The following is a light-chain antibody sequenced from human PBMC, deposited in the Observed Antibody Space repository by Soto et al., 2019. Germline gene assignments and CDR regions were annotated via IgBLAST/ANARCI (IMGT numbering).Light chain of an antibody. CDR3: SSYTSSGTYV. J-gene: IGLJ1*01. V-gene: IGLV2-14*01. CDR2: DTS. Sequence: QSALAQPASVSGSPGQSITISCTGTSSDVGGYNYVSWYQQHPGKAHKVMIYDTSNRPSGVSNRFSGSKSGNTASLTISGLQAEDEADYFCSSYTSSGTYVFGTGTKVTVL. CDR1: SSDVGGYNY.